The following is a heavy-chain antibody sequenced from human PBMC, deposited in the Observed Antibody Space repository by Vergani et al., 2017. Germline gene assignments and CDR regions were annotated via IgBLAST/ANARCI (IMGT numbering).Heavy chain of an antibody. Sequence: EVQLVESGGGLVKPGGSLRLSCAASGFPFSSYSMNWVRQAPGKGLEWVSSISSSSSYIYYADSVKGRFTISRDNAKNSLYLQMNSLRAEDTAVYYCARGVTTPDDAFDIWGQGTMVTVSS. CDR1: GFPFSSYS. CDR2: ISSSSSYI. V-gene: IGHV3-21*01. D-gene: IGHD3-3*01. J-gene: IGHJ3*02. CDR3: ARGVTTPDDAFDI.